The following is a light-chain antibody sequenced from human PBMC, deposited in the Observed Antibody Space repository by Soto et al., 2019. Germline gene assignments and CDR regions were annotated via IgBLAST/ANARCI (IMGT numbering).Light chain of an antibody. Sequence: DIQMTQSPSTLSASVGDRVTITCRASQSISTWLAWYQQKPGTAPKVLIYDASRLESGVPSRFSGSGSGTDFTLTISSLQPEDFAIYYCQQTHSFPITFGQGTRLEIK. CDR2: DAS. CDR1: QSISTW. J-gene: IGKJ5*01. CDR3: QQTHSFPIT. V-gene: IGKV1-5*01.